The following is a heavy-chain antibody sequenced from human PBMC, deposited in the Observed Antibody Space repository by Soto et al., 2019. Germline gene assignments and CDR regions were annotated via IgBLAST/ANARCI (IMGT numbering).Heavy chain of an antibody. J-gene: IGHJ4*02. CDR1: GFTFSSYG. CDR3: ARDTRTTVTTLDY. V-gene: IGHV3-33*01. D-gene: IGHD4-17*01. Sequence: SLRLSCAASGFTFSSYGMHWVRQAPGKGLEWVAVIWYDGSNKYYADSVKGRFTISRDNSKNTLYLQMNSLRAEDTAVYYCARDTRTTVTTLDYWGQGTLVTVSS. CDR2: IWYDGSNK.